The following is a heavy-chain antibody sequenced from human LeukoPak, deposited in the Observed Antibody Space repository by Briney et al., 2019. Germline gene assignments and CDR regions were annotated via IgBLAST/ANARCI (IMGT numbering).Heavy chain of an antibody. CDR1: GYTFTGYY. J-gene: IGHJ6*02. V-gene: IGHV1-2*02. CDR3: ARDRAVDYYDSSGYGTDV. Sequence: GASVRDSSKASGYTFTGYYMHWVRQAPGQGLEWMGWINPNSGGTNHAQEFQGRVTMTRDTSISTAYMELSRLRSDDTAVYYCARDRAVDYYDSSGYGTDVWGQGTTVTVSS. D-gene: IGHD3-22*01. CDR2: INPNSGGT.